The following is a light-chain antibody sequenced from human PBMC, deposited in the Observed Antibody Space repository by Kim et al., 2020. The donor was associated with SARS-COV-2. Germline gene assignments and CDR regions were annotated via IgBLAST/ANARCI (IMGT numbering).Light chain of an antibody. V-gene: IGKV3-20*01. J-gene: IGKJ2*01. CDR2: GAS. CDR1: QSVSSSY. CDR3: QQYGSSPYT. Sequence: SPGERAPLSCRASQSVSSSYLAWYQHKPGQAPSLLIYGASSRATGIPDRFSGSGSGTDFTLTISRLEPEDFAVYYCQQYGSSPYTFGQGTKLEI.